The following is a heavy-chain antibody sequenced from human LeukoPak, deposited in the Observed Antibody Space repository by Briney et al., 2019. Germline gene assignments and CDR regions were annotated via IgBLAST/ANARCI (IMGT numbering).Heavy chain of an antibody. CDR3: ARVSAAGMEFHYGMDV. CDR1: GGSLSSGSYY. J-gene: IGHJ6*02. V-gene: IGHV4-61*02. Sequence: SQTLSLTCTVSGGSLSSGSYYWSWIRQPAGKGLEWIGRIYTSGSTNYNPSLKSRVAIAVGTSKNQFSLSMRSVTAADTAVYYCARVSAAGMEFHYGMDVWGQGTTVFVSS. CDR2: IYTSGST. D-gene: IGHD6-13*01.